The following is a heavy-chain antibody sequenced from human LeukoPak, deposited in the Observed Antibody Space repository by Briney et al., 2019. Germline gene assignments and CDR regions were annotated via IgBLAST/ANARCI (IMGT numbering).Heavy chain of an antibody. D-gene: IGHD5-12*01. CDR3: ARGMRRGHSDY. Sequence: PSETLSLTCAVYGGSFSGYYWSWIRQPPGKGLEWIGEINHSGSTNYNPSLTSRVIISVNTSKNQSALKVSSVTAADTAVYYCARGMRRGHSDYWGQGTLVTVSS. V-gene: IGHV4-34*01. CDR2: INHSGST. J-gene: IGHJ4*02. CDR1: GGSFSGYY.